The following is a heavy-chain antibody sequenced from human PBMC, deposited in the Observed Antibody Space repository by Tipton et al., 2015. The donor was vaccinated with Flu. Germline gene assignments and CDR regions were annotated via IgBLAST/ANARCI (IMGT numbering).Heavy chain of an antibody. CDR2: IYYDGST. V-gene: IGHV4-39*07. CDR1: GGSISSSSYY. CDR3: ARAAASTAWKFGP. D-gene: IGHD1-1*01. Sequence: TLSLTCTVSGGSISSSSYYWGWIRQPPGKGLEWIGSIYYDGSTYYNASLESRATISVDMSKNQFSLSLTSVTAADTAVYYCARAAASTAWKFGPWGQGNLVTVSS. J-gene: IGHJ5*02.